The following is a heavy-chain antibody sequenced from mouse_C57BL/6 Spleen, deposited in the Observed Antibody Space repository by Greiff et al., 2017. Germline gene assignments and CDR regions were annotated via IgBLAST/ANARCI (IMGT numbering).Heavy chain of an antibody. CDR3: ARPYGSNLAWFAY. D-gene: IGHD1-1*01. CDR2: IYPGDGDT. J-gene: IGHJ3*01. CDR1: GYAFSSSW. V-gene: IGHV1-82*01. Sequence: VQLQQSGPELVKPGASVKISCKASGYAFSSSWMNWVKQRPGKGLEWIGRIYPGDGDTNYNGKFKGKATLTADKSSSTAYMQLSSLTSEDSAVSVYARPYGSNLAWFAYRGQGTLVTVSA.